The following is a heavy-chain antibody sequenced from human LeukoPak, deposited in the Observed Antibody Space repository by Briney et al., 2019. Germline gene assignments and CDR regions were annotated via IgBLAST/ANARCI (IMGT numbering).Heavy chain of an antibody. CDR3: AKAPSVAGTGWFDP. D-gene: IGHD6-19*01. CDR2: IKQGAREI. J-gene: IGHJ5*02. Sequence: GGSLRLSCAASGFTFSSYWMNWVRQAPGKGLEWVANIKQGAREIYYVDSVKGRFTISRDNAQNSLYLQMKSLRAEDTAVYYCAKAPSVAGTGWFDPWGQGTLVTVSS. V-gene: IGHV3-7*01. CDR1: GFTFSSYW.